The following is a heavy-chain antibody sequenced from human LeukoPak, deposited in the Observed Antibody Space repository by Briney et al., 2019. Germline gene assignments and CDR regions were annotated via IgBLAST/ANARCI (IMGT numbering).Heavy chain of an antibody. D-gene: IGHD3-16*01. CDR1: GFTFMTYT. CDR3: AREGGYQYYYAMDV. J-gene: IGHJ6*02. CDR2: ISSSSSYI. V-gene: IGHV3-21*01. Sequence: GGSLRLPCAASGFTFMTYTMHWVRQAPGMGLEWVSSISSSSSYIFYADSVKGRFTISRDNAKNSLYLQMSSLRAEDAAVYYCAREGGYQYYYAMDVWGQGTTVTVSS.